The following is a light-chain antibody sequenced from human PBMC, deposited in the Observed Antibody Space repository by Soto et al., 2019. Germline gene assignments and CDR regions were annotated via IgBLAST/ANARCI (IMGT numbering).Light chain of an antibody. CDR1: QTISRG. Sequence: DIQMTQSPSTLFGSVGDRVTVTCRASQTISRGLAWYQQKPGKAPKFLIYKVSTLKSGVPSRFSGRGSGPECTLTISSLTPDDFATYYCQQYKSYPQTLGHGTKVDI. CDR3: QQYKSYPQT. V-gene: IGKV1-5*03. CDR2: KVS. J-gene: IGKJ1*01.